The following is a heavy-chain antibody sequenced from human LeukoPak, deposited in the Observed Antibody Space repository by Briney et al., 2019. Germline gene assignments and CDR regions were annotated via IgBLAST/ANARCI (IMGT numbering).Heavy chain of an antibody. Sequence: SETLSLTCIVSGGTLNSFYWSWIRQPPGKGLEWIGYIYYSGSTYYNPSLKSRVTISVDTSKNQFSLKLSSVTAADTAVYYCAREESGYSYGLVGWGQGTLVTVSS. CDR1: GGTLNSFY. J-gene: IGHJ4*02. V-gene: IGHV4-30-4*01. CDR2: IYYSGST. D-gene: IGHD5-18*01. CDR3: AREESGYSYGLVG.